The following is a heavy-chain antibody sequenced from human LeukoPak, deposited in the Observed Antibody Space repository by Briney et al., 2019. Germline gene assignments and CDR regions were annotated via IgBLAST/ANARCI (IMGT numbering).Heavy chain of an antibody. CDR2: INRDESVT. D-gene: IGHD1-26*01. Sequence: GGSLRLSRAASGSYWMHWIRQAPGKGLVRVSRINRDESVTEYADSVKGRFTISRDNAKNTLFLQMNSLRVEDTAVYYCARGPDHGGSYYHDWGQGTPVTVSS. CDR3: ARGPDHGGSYYHD. CDR1: GSYW. V-gene: IGHV3-74*01. J-gene: IGHJ4*02.